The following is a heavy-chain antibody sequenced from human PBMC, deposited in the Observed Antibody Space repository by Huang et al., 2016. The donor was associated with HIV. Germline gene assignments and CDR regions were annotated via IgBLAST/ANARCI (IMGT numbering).Heavy chain of an antibody. CDR3: LKDQVGP. V-gene: IGHV3-30*02. Sequence: QVQLVESGGGVVQPGGSLRLSWATSGFPFSDYGLHWVRQTPGKGLEWVAFMAYDGTTKVYADSVEGRFTVSRDNSKSTLYLQMNSLRLEDTSIYYCLKDQVGPWGQGTLVTVSS. J-gene: IGHJ5*02. CDR1: GFPFSDYG. CDR2: MAYDGTTK. D-gene: IGHD3-10*01.